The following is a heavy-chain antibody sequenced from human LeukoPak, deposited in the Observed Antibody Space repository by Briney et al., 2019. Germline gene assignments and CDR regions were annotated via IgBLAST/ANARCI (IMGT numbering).Heavy chain of an antibody. CDR2: TYYRSKWYN. J-gene: IGHJ4*02. CDR1: GDSVSSNSAA. CDR3: ARGPDYDFWSGYQGGVVDY. Sequence: SQTLSLTCAISGDSVSSNSAAWNWIRQSPSRGLEWLGRTYYRSKWYNDYAVSVKSRITINPDTSKNQFSLQLSSVTAADTAVYYCARGPDYDFWSGYQGGVVDYWGQGTLVTVSS. D-gene: IGHD3-3*01. V-gene: IGHV6-1*01.